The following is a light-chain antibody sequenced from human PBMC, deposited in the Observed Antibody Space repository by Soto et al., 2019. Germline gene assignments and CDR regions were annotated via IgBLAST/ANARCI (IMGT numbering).Light chain of an antibody. J-gene: IGKJ1*01. CDR3: QQIYSILWT. CDR1: QSISSY. CDR2: AAS. Sequence: DIQMTQSPSSLSASVGDRVTITCRASQSISSYLNWYQQKPGKAPKLLIYAASSLQSGVPSRFSGSGSGTDFTLTISSLQPEDFATYDCQQIYSILWTLGQGTKVDIK. V-gene: IGKV1-39*01.